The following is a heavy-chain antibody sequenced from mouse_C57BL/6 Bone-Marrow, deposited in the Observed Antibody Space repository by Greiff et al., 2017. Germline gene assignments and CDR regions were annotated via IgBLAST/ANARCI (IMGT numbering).Heavy chain of an antibody. J-gene: IGHJ2*01. CDR2: IRYDGSN. CDR1: GYSITSGYY. D-gene: IGHD1-1*01. CDR3: ARGLLLRGAYYVYY. Sequence: EVQLVESGPGLVKPSQSLSLPCSVTGYSITSGYYWNWIRQFPGNKLELMGYIRYDGSNNYTPSLKNRISITLDTSTNPFFLKLNSVTTEGTATYYSARGLLLRGAYYVYYWGQGTTLAVSS. V-gene: IGHV3-6*01.